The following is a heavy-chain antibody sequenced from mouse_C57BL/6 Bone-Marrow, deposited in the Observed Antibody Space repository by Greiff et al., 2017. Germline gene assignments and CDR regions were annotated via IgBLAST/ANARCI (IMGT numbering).Heavy chain of an antibody. J-gene: IGHJ1*03. Sequence: VQLQQSGAELVKPGASVKISCKASGYAFSSYWMNWVKQRPGKGLEWIGQIYPGDGDTNYNGKFKGKATLTADKSSSTAYMQRSSLTSEDSAVYFCAREGLRWYFDVWGTGTTVTVSS. CDR1: GYAFSSYW. V-gene: IGHV1-80*01. CDR3: AREGLRWYFDV. CDR2: IYPGDGDT. D-gene: IGHD2-4*01.